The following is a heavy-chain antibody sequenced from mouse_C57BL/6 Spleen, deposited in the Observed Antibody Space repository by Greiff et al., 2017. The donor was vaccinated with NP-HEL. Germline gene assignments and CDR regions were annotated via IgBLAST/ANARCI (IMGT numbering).Heavy chain of an antibody. D-gene: IGHD1-1*01. CDR2: IRSKSSNYAT. CDR1: GFTFNTYA. J-gene: IGHJ2*01. CDR3: VRENQLAGYFDY. V-gene: IGHV10-3*01. Sequence: EVQRVESGGGLVQPKGSLKLSCAASGFTFNTYAMHWVRQAPGKGLEWVARIRSKSSNYATYYADSVKDRFTISRDDSQSMLYLQMNNLKTEDTAMYYCVRENQLAGYFDYWGQGTTLTVSS.